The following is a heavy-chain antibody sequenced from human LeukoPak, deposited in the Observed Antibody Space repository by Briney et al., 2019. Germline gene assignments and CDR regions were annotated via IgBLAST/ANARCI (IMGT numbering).Heavy chain of an antibody. Sequence: SSGTLSLTCTVSGGSISSYYWSWIRQPAGKGLEWIGRIYTSGSTNYNPSLKSRVTMSVDMSKNQFSLKLSSVTAADTAVYYCARDPSKAGTDWFDPWGQGTLVTVSS. V-gene: IGHV4-4*07. J-gene: IGHJ5*02. CDR3: ARDPSKAGTDWFDP. D-gene: IGHD6-19*01. CDR2: IYTSGST. CDR1: GGSISSYY.